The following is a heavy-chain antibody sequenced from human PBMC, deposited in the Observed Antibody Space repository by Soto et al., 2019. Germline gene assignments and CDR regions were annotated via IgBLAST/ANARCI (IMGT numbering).Heavy chain of an antibody. Sequence: PGGSLRLSCAASGFTFSSYGMHWVRQAPGKGPEWVAVIWYDGSNKYYADSVKGRFTISRDNSKNTLYLQMNSLRAEDTAVYYCARDPYSNYVYGMDVWGQGTTVTVSS. D-gene: IGHD4-4*01. CDR2: IWYDGSNK. CDR3: ARDPYSNYVYGMDV. J-gene: IGHJ6*02. CDR1: GFTFSSYG. V-gene: IGHV3-33*01.